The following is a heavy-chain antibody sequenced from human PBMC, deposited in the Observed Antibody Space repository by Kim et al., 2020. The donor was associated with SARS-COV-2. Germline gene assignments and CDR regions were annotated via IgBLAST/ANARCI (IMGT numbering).Heavy chain of an antibody. V-gene: IGHV3-23*01. Sequence: GGSLRLSCAASGFTFSSYAMSWVRQAPGKGLEWVSAISGSGGSTYYADSVKGRFTISRDNSKNTLYLQMNSLRAEDTAVYYCAKGQRGYSGYDRFYYFDYWGQGTLVTVSS. CDR2: ISGSGGST. CDR1: GFTFSSYA. CDR3: AKGQRGYSGYDRFYYFDY. D-gene: IGHD5-12*01. J-gene: IGHJ4*02.